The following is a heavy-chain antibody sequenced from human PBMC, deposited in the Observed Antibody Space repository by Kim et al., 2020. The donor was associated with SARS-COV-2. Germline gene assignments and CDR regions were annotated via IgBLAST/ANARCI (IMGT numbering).Heavy chain of an antibody. V-gene: IGHV4-59*01. Sequence: SETLSLTCTVSGGSISSYYWSWIRQPPGKGLEWIGYIYYSGSTNYNPSLKSRVTISVDTTKNQFSLKLSSVTAADTAVYYCARVFAVRGATNDYWGQGTLVTVSS. D-gene: IGHD3-10*01. CDR3: ARVFAVRGATNDY. CDR2: IYYSGST. J-gene: IGHJ4*02. CDR1: GGSISSYY.